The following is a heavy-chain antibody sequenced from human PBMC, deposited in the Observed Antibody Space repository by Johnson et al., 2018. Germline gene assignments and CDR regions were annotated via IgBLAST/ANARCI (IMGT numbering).Heavy chain of an antibody. CDR2: ISSSSSYI. V-gene: IGHV3-21*01. Sequence: EVQLLESGGGLVKPGGSLRLSCAASGFTFSSYSMNWVRQAPGKGLEWVSSISSSSSYIYYADSVKGRFTISRDNAKNSLYLQMNSLKAEDTAVYYCARPSSSYYYYYMDVWGKGTTVTVSS. J-gene: IGHJ6*03. CDR1: GFTFSSYS. D-gene: IGHD1-26*01. CDR3: ARPSSSYYYYYMDV.